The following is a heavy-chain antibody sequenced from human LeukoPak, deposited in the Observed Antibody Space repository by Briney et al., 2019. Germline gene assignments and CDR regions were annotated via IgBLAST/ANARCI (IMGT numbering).Heavy chain of an antibody. CDR1: GLTFSDSA. D-gene: IGHD4-11*01. CDR2: ISGSGDVI. J-gene: IGHJ4*02. CDR3: AIDQGPDYRPWGSATQFY. Sequence: GGSLRLSCAASGLTFSDSAMSWVRQPPGKGLQWVSSISGSGDVIHYADSVKGRFTISRDNSRGMLFLQMNSLRVDDTAIYFCAIDQGPDYRPWGSATQFYWGQGALVTVSS. V-gene: IGHV3-23*01.